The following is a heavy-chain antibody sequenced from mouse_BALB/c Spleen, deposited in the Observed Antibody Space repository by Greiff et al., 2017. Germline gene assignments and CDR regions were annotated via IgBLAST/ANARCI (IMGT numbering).Heavy chain of an antibody. D-gene: IGHD1-1*01. V-gene: IGHV5-12-2*01. CDR2: ISNGGGST. CDR1: GFTFSSYT. Sequence: EVKLVESGGGLVQPGGSLKLSCAASGFTFSSYTMSWVRQTPEKRLEWVAYISNGGGSTNYPDTVKGRFTISRDNAKNTLYLQMSSLKSENTAMYYCARHYYGSSPWFAYWGQGTLVTVSA. CDR3: ARHYYGSSPWFAY. J-gene: IGHJ3*01.